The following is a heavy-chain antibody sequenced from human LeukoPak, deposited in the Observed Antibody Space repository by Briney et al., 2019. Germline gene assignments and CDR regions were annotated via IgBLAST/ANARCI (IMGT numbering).Heavy chain of an antibody. CDR3: ARGVGATHFDY. CDR1: GFTFSSYW. CDR2: IKQGGTEK. Sequence: GGSLRLSCAASGFTFSSYWMSWVRQAPGKGLEWVAIIKQGGTEKYYVDSVKGRFTISRDNAKNSLYLQMSSLRAEDTAVYYCARGVGATHFDYWGQGTLVTVSS. V-gene: IGHV3-7*04. J-gene: IGHJ4*02. D-gene: IGHD1-26*01.